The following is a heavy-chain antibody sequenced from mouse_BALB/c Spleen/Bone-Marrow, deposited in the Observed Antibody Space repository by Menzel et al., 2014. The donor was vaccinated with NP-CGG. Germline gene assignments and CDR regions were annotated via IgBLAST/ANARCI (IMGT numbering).Heavy chain of an antibody. CDR2: IRNKANGYTT. Sequence: EVQLVESGGGLVQPGGSLRLSCATSGFTFTDYYMSWVRQPPGKALEWLGFIRNKANGYTTEYSASVKGRFTISRDNSQSILYLQMNTLRAEDSATYYCAREXXXXDXAXDYWGQGTSVTVSS. CDR1: GFTFTDYY. V-gene: IGHV7-3*02. J-gene: IGHJ4*01. CDR3: AREXXXXDXAXDY.